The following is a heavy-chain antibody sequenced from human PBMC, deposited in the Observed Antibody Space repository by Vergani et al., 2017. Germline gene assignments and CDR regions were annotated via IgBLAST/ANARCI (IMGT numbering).Heavy chain of an antibody. CDR1: GGSISSSSYY. J-gene: IGHJ3*02. D-gene: IGHD3-10*01. CDR2: IYYSGST. Sequence: QVQLQESGPGLVKPSETLSLTCTVSGGSISSSSYYWSWIRQPPGKGLEWIGYIYYSGSTNYNPSLKSRVTISVDTSKNQFSLKLSSVTAADTAVYYCARSLSTGVDAFDIWGQGTMVTVSS. CDR3: ARSLSTGVDAFDI. V-gene: IGHV4-61*01.